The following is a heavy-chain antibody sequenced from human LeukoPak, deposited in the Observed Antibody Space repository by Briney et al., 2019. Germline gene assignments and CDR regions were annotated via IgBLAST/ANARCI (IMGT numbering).Heavy chain of an antibody. J-gene: IGHJ3*02. V-gene: IGHV5-10-1*01. Sequence: GESLKISCQASGYSFTNYWITWVRQVPGKGLEWMGRIDPGDSATNYGPSFQGHVIISVDRSTTTAYLHFTSLEASDTALYYCARPSGWSGYDIWGQGTMVIVSS. CDR1: GYSFTNYW. D-gene: IGHD6-19*01. CDR2: IDPGDSAT. CDR3: ARPSGWSGYDI.